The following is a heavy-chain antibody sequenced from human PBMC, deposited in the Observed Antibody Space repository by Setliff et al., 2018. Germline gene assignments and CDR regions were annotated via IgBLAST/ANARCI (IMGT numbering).Heavy chain of an antibody. J-gene: IGHJ4*02. V-gene: IGHV3-23*01. CDR1: GFTFSSYA. CDR3: ARGGTDYYDSSGYPDY. Sequence: HPGGSLRLSCAASGFTFSSYAMHWVRQAPGKGLEWVSAISGSGGSTYYADSVKGRFTISRDNAKNSLYLQMNSLRAEDTAVYYCARGGTDYYDSSGYPDYWGQGTLVTVSS. D-gene: IGHD3-22*01. CDR2: ISGSGGST.